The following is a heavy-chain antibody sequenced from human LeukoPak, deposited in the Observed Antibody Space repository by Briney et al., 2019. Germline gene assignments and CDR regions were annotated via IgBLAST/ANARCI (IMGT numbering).Heavy chain of an antibody. CDR3: ARQPGYSSRSNWFDP. CDR1: GYSFTSYW. D-gene: IGHD6-13*01. CDR2: IYPGDSDT. V-gene: IGHV5-51*01. Sequence: GESLKISCKGSGYSFTSYWSGWVRQMPGKGLEWMGIIYPGDSDTRYSPSFQGQVTISADKSISTAYLQWSSLKASDTAMYYCARQPGYSSRSNWFDPWGQGTLFTVSS. J-gene: IGHJ5*02.